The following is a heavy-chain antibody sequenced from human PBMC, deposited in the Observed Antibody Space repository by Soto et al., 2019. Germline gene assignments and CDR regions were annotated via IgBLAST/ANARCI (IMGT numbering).Heavy chain of an antibody. CDR2: IYSSGST. CDR1: GGSISNSY. V-gene: IGHV4-59*12. J-gene: IGHJ6*02. D-gene: IGHD3-10*01. CDR3: ARTPLFTYYYGSGSRNYGMDV. Sequence: SETLSLTCTVSGGSISNSYWSWIRQSPGKGLEWIGYIYSSGSTNYNPSLKSRVTISVDTSKNQFSLKLSSVTAADTAVYYCARTPLFTYYYGSGSRNYGMDVWGQGTTVTVSS.